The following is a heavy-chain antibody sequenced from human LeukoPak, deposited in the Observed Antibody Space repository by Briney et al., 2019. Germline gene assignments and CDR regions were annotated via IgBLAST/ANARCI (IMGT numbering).Heavy chain of an antibody. D-gene: IGHD6-13*01. CDR2: IYYSGST. CDR1: GGSISSSSFY. Sequence: PSETLSLTCTVSGGSISSSSFYWSWIRQPPGKGLEWIGYIYYSGSTNYNPSLKSRVTISVDTSKNQFSLKLSSVTAADTAFYYCARGVIAAAGRTFDYWGQGTLVTVSS. V-gene: IGHV4-61*01. J-gene: IGHJ4*02. CDR3: ARGVIAAAGRTFDY.